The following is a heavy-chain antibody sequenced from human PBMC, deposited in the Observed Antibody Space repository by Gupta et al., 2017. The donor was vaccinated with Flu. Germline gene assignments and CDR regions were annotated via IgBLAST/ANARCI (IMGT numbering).Heavy chain of an antibody. Sequence: QVQLVESGGGVVQPGRSLRLSCAASGFTFSSYGMPWVRQAPGKGLEWVAVISYDGSNKYYADSVKGRFTISRDNSKNTLYLQMNSLRAEDTAVYYCAKDWAGYCSGGSCLFDYWGQGTLVTVSS. CDR1: GFTFSSYG. J-gene: IGHJ4*02. CDR2: ISYDGSNK. D-gene: IGHD2-15*01. V-gene: IGHV3-30*18. CDR3: AKDWAGYCSGGSCLFDY.